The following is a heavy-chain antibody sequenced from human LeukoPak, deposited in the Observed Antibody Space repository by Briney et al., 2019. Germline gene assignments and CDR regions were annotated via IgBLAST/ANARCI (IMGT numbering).Heavy chain of an antibody. Sequence: ASVKVSCKVSGYTLTELSMHWVRQAPGKGLEWMGGFDTEDGETIYAQKFQGRVTMTEDTSTDTDYMELSTLRAEDTAVYYCATVRIAAAGNPFDYWGQGTLVTVSS. V-gene: IGHV1-24*01. CDR3: ATVRIAAAGNPFDY. CDR2: FDTEDGET. CDR1: GYTLTELS. D-gene: IGHD6-13*01. J-gene: IGHJ4*02.